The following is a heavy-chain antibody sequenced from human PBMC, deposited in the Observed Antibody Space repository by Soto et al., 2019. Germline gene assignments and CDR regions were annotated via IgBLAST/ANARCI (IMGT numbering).Heavy chain of an antibody. Sequence: GGSLRLSCAASGFTVSSNYMSWVRQAPGKGLEWVSVIYSGGSTYYADSVKGRFTISRDNSKNTLYLQMNSLRAEDTAVYYCARDRVDILTGYYIDGYYMDVWGKGTTVTVSS. J-gene: IGHJ6*03. D-gene: IGHD3-9*01. CDR2: IYSGGST. CDR1: GFTVSSNY. V-gene: IGHV3-66*01. CDR3: ARDRVDILTGYYIDGYYMDV.